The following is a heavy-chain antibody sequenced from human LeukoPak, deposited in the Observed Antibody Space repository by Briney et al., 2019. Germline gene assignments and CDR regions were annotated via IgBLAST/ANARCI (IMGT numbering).Heavy chain of an antibody. CDR1: GGSISSGGYS. CDR2: IYHSGST. CDR3: ARESGYSGYDYFDY. V-gene: IGHV4-30-2*01. Sequence: SETLSLTCAVSGGSISSGGYSWSWIRQPPGRGLEWIGYIYHSGSTYYNPSLKSRATISVDRSKNQFSLKLSSVTAADTAVYYCARESGYSGYDYFDYWGQGTLVTVSS. D-gene: IGHD5-12*01. J-gene: IGHJ4*02.